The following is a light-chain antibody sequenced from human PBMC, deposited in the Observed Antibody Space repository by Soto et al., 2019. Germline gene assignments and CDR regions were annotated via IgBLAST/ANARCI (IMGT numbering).Light chain of an antibody. CDR3: TSWTTSTTMI. J-gene: IGLJ2*01. V-gene: IGLV2-14*03. CDR1: RSDIGAYNF. Sequence: QPASVSGSPGQSITISCTGTRSDIGAYNFVSWYQQHPGEVPKLILYDVNVRPSGVSNRFSGSKSGNTASLTISGLQAEDEADYYCTSWTTSTTMIFGGGTKVTVL. CDR2: DVN.